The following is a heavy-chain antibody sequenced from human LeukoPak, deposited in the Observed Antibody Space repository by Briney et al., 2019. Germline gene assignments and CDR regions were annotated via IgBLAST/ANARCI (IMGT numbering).Heavy chain of an antibody. CDR2: IYSGGST. V-gene: IGHV3-53*01. J-gene: IGHJ2*01. CDR3: ARDYYNSSGYYRIPRYWYFDL. D-gene: IGHD3-22*01. Sequence: GGSLRLSCAASGFTFSSYAMSWVRQAPGKGLEWVSVIYSGGSTYYADSVKGRFTISRDNSKNTLYLQMNSLRAEDTAVYYCARDYYNSSGYYRIPRYWYFDLWGRGTLVTVSS. CDR1: GFTFSSYA.